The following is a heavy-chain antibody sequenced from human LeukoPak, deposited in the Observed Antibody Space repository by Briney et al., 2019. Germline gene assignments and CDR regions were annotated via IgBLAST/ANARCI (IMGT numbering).Heavy chain of an antibody. CDR3: ARRAHGYYDSSGAYAFDI. V-gene: IGHV4-39*07. D-gene: IGHD3-22*01. CDR2: IYYSGST. CDR1: GGSISSSSYY. Sequence: NPSETLSLTCTVSGGSISSSSYYWGWIRQPPGKGLEWIGSIYYSGSTYYNPSLKSRVTTSVDTSKNQFSLKLSSVTAADTAVYYCARRAHGYYDSSGAYAFDIWGQGTMVTVSS. J-gene: IGHJ3*02.